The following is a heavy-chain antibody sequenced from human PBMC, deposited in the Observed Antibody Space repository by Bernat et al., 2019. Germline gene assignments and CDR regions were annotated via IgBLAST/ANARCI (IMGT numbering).Heavy chain of an antibody. V-gene: IGHV3-23*01. CDR2: ISGSGGTT. Sequence: EVQLLESGGDLVQPGGSLRLSCAASGITFSRYAMSWVRQPPGKGLEWVSSISGSGGTTYYADSVKGRFTISRDNSKNTKYLQVNNLRDEDTAAYYCAKKGLVIPTTGHWYFDLWGRGTLVTVSS. CDR1: GITFSRYA. CDR3: AKKGLVIPTTGHWYFDL. D-gene: IGHD1-1*01. J-gene: IGHJ2*01.